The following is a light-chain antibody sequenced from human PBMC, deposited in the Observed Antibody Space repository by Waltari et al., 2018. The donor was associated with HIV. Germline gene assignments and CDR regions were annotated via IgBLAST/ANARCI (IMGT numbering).Light chain of an antibody. Sequence: QSALSQPASVSGSPGQSITISCNGTNSDIGASDYVSWYQIFQDSAPRLLIYDVKKRPSGVSSRFSGSKAANTASLTISGLQLEDEAHFYCASLSNNLNLVVFGGGTHLTVL. CDR1: NSDIGASDY. V-gene: IGLV2-14*01. CDR2: DVK. CDR3: ASLSNNLNLVV. J-gene: IGLJ2*01.